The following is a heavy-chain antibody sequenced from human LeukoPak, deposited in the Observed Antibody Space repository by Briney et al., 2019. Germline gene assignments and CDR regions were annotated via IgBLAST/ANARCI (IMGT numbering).Heavy chain of an antibody. D-gene: IGHD3-22*01. CDR2: INPNSGGT. Sequence: ASVKVSCKASGYTFTGYYMHWVRQAPGQGLEWMGWINPNSGGTNYAQKFQGRVTMTRDTSISTAYMELSRLRSDDTAVYYCARDLPYYDSSGQHYYMDVWGKGTTVTVSS. J-gene: IGHJ6*03. CDR3: ARDLPYYDSSGQHYYMDV. CDR1: GYTFTGYY. V-gene: IGHV1-2*02.